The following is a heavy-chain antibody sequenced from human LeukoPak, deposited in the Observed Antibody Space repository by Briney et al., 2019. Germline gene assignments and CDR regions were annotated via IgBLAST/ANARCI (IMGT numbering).Heavy chain of an antibody. Sequence: ASVKVSCKASGYTVTGYYMHWVRQAPGQGLEWMGWINPNSGGTNYAQKFQGRVTMTRDTSISTAYMELSRLSSDDKAVYYCARGGDSGPIGMDVWGKGTTVTVSS. V-gene: IGHV1-2*02. CDR2: INPNSGGT. D-gene: IGHD2-21*02. CDR1: GYTVTGYY. J-gene: IGHJ6*04. CDR3: ARGGDSGPIGMDV.